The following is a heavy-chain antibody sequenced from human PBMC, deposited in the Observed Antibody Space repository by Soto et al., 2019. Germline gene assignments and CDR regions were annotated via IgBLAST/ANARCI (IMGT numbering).Heavy chain of an antibody. CDR2: IYYSGST. CDR1: GGSISSSSYY. Sequence: QLQLQESGPGLVKPSETLSLTSTVSGGSISSSSYYWGWIRQPPGKGLEWIGSIYYSGSTYYNPSLTGRVTISVDTSKNHFSLRLSSVTAADTAVYYCATQEVGGSYVYPFDPWGQGTLVTVSS. CDR3: ATQEVGGSYVYPFDP. D-gene: IGHD1-26*01. V-gene: IGHV4-39*02. J-gene: IGHJ5*02.